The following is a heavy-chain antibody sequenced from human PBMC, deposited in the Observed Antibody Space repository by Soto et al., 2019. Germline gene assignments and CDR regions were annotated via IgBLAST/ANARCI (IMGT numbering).Heavy chain of an antibody. CDR1: GYTFTSYG. Sequence: QVQLVQSGAEVKKPGASVKVSCKASGYTFTSYGFSWVRQAPGQGLEWMGWISANNGNTNYAQKLEGRVTMTTDTTTSTAYTEPRSLRSDDTAVYYCASDRGSYALDYWGQGTLVTVSS. CDR3: ASDRGSYALDY. CDR2: ISANNGNT. D-gene: IGHD1-26*01. J-gene: IGHJ4*02. V-gene: IGHV1-18*01.